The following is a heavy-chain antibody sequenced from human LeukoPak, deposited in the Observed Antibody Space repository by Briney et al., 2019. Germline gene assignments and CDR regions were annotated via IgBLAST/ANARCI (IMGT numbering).Heavy chain of an antibody. CDR2: ISGSGGRP. J-gene: IGHJ4*02. CDR1: GFTFSSCA. V-gene: IGHV3-23*01. CDR3: ARHPEPGYCSSTSCHGSYFDY. D-gene: IGHD2-2*01. Sequence: PGGSLRLSCAASGFTFSSCAMSWVRQAPGKGLEWVSAISGSGGRPYYADSVKGRLTISRDNSKNTLYLQMNSLRAEDTAVYYCARHPEPGYCSSTSCHGSYFDYWGQGTLVTVSS.